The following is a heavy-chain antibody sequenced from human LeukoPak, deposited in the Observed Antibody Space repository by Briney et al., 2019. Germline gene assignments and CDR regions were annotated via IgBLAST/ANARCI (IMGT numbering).Heavy chain of an antibody. Sequence: GGSLRLSCAASGFTFSSYDMSWVRQAPGKGLEWVSAISGSGGSTYYADSVKGRFTISRDNSKNTLYLQMNSLRAEDTAVYYCAKDPSSYYYDSSGYYWDYMDVWGKGTTVTISS. J-gene: IGHJ6*03. V-gene: IGHV3-23*01. CDR1: GFTFSSYD. CDR3: AKDPSSYYYDSSGYYWDYMDV. D-gene: IGHD3-22*01. CDR2: ISGSGGST.